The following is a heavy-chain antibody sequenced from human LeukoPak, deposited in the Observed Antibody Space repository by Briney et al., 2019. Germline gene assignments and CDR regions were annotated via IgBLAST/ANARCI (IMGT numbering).Heavy chain of an antibody. J-gene: IGHJ4*02. CDR1: GGSISSGGYY. Sequence: PSETLSLTCTVSGGSISSGGYYWSWIRQPPGKGLEWIGEINHSGSTNYNPSLKSRVTISVDTSKNQFSLKLSSVTAADTAVYYCARGGDLPPDYWGQGTLVTVSS. CDR3: ARGGDLPPDY. V-gene: IGHV4-39*07. CDR2: INHSGST. D-gene: IGHD4-17*01.